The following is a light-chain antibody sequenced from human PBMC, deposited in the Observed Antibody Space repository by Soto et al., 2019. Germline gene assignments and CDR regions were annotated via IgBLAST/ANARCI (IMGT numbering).Light chain of an antibody. J-gene: IGLJ2*01. CDR3: QVWDSSRDHGV. V-gene: IGLV3-21*02. CDR1: NIGITS. Sequence: SYELTQPPSVSVAPGQTARITCGGNNIGITSVHWYQQKPGQAPVLVVYDDSDRPSGIPERFSGSKSENTATLTISSVEAGDEADYSCQVWDSSRDHGVFGGGTKLTVL. CDR2: DDS.